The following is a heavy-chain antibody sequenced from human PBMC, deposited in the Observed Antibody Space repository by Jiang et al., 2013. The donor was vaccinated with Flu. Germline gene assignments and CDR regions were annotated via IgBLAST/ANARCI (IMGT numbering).Heavy chain of an antibody. CDR2: INAGNGNT. CDR3: ASSTEWLLFHDAFDI. J-gene: IGHJ3*02. V-gene: IGHV1-3*01. D-gene: IGHD3-3*01. Sequence: GAEVKKPGASVKVSCKASGYTFTSYAMHWVRQAPGQRLEWMGWINAGNGNTKYSQKFQGRVIITRDTSASTAYMELSSLRSEDTAVYYCASSTEWLLFHDAFDIWGQGTMVTVSS. CDR1: GYTFTSYA.